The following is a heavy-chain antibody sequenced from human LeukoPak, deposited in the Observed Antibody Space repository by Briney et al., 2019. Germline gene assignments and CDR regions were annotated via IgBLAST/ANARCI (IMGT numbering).Heavy chain of an antibody. J-gene: IGHJ4*02. CDR2: IYYSGST. CDR3: ARVVYSSSWYEDY. V-gene: IGHV4-59*01. CDR1: GGSISSYY. D-gene: IGHD6-13*01. Sequence: SETLSLTCTVSGGSISSYYWGWIRQPPGKGLEWIGYIYYSGSTNYNPSLKSRVTISVDTSKNQFSLKLSSVTAADTAVYYCARVVYSSSWYEDYWGQGTLVTVSS.